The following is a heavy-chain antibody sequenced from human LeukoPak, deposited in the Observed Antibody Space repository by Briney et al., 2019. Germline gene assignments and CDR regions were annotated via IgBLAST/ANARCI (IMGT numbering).Heavy chain of an antibody. Sequence: PSETLSLTCTVSGGSVSSGNYYWTWIRQPPGKGLEWIGYIFYTGSTNYNPFLKSRVTISVDTTKNQFSLKLNSVTAADTAVYYCARAVMMVRGVIIGGYWFDPWGQGTLVTVS. CDR3: ARAVMMVRGVIIGGYWFDP. CDR1: GGSVSSGNYY. CDR2: IFYTGST. J-gene: IGHJ5*02. V-gene: IGHV4-61*01. D-gene: IGHD3-10*01.